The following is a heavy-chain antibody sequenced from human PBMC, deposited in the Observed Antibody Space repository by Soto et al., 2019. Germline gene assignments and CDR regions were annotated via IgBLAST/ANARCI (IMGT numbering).Heavy chain of an antibody. CDR1: GFDFGEYA. CDR2: ITWNSGNI. V-gene: IGHV3-9*01. Sequence: EVQLVESGGGLVQPGRSLRLSCTASGFDFGEYAMHWVRQAPGKGLEWVSGITWNSGNIGYAESVKGRFTISRDNANHSPFLQMDSLRPEDTAVYYCAKDHLGGAVAVPFFDQRGQGAQVTVSS. CDR3: AKDHLGGAVAVPFFDQ. J-gene: IGHJ4*02. D-gene: IGHD6-19*01.